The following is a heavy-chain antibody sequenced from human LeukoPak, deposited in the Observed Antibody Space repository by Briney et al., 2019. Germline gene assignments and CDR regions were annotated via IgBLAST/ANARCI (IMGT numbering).Heavy chain of an antibody. CDR3: ATGMEVPSDINA. CDR2: MNPRSGDS. V-gene: IGHV1-8*01. J-gene: IGHJ4*02. Sequence: ASVKVSCKASGYTFTNYDINWVRQATGQMLGWMAWMNPRSGDSRSAQKFQGRLTLTRDTSITTAYMELSTLRSDDTAVYFCATGMEVPSDINAWGQGTQVTVSS. CDR1: GYTFTNYD. D-gene: IGHD2-2*02.